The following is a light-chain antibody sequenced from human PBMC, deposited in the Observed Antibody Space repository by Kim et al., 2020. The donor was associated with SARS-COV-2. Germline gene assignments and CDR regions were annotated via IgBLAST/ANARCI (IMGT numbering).Light chain of an antibody. Sequence: EIVLTQSPATLSLSPGERATLSCRASRSVSSYLAWYQQKPGQAPRLLIYDTSNRATGIPARFSGSGSGTDFTLTISSLESEDFAVYYCQHRSNWPPTFGQGTKVDIK. CDR2: DTS. CDR3: QHRSNWPPT. CDR1: RSVSSY. V-gene: IGKV3-11*01. J-gene: IGKJ1*01.